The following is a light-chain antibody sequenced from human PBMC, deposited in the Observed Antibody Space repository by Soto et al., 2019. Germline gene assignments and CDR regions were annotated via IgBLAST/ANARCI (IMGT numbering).Light chain of an antibody. V-gene: IGKV1-33*01. CDR2: DAS. CDR1: QDISNY. CDR3: QQYENLPT. J-gene: IGKJ5*01. Sequence: IQMTRSPCSLSASVGDRVTITCQASQDISNYLNLYQQKPGKAPKLLIYDASNLETGVPSRFSGSGSGTDFTFTISRLQPEDIATYYCQQYENLPTFGQGTRLEI.